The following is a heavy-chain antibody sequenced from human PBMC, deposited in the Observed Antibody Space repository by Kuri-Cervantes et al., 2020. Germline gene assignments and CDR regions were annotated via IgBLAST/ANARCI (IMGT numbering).Heavy chain of an antibody. CDR3: AKEGRAAAGTKVLDH. J-gene: IGHJ4*02. V-gene: IGHV3-23*01. CDR1: EFIFNDYD. Sequence: GGSLRLSCATSEFIFNDYDMVWVRQAPGKGLEWVSSISGYGGSRDYSNSVKGRFTISRDNAKEIVYLQMSSLRVEDTALYYCAKEGRAAAGTKVLDHWGQGTLVTVSS. CDR2: ISGYGGSR. D-gene: IGHD6-13*01.